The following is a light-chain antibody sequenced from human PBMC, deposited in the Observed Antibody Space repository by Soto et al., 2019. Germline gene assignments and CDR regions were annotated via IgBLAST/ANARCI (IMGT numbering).Light chain of an antibody. Sequence: EIVMTQSPATLSVSPGERATLSCRASQSVSSNLAWYQHKPGQAPRLLIYGASTRATDIPARFSGSGSGTEFTLTISSLQSEDFAVYYCQQYNNWPLSFGQGTK. CDR2: GAS. V-gene: IGKV3D-15*01. J-gene: IGKJ1*01. CDR3: QQYNNWPLS. CDR1: QSVSSN.